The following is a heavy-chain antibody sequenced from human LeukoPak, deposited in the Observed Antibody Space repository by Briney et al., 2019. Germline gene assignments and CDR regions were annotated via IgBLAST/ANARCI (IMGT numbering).Heavy chain of an antibody. CDR3: AKGYCGATSCLQDY. J-gene: IGHJ4*02. CDR1: GFTFDDYA. CDR2: ISWKSGTL. V-gene: IGHV3-9*03. D-gene: IGHD2-2*01. Sequence: GRSPRLSCTASGFTFDDYAMYWVRQAPGKGLEWVSGISWKSGTLDYADSVKGRFTISRDNAKNSLYLQMNSLRAEDMALYYCAKGYCGATSCLQDYWGQGTLVTVSS.